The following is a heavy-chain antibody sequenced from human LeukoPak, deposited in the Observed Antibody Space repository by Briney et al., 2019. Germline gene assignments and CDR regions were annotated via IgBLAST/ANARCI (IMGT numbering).Heavy chain of an antibody. Sequence: MASETLSLTCGVSGASLSSYYWDWLRQSPGKGLEWIGYISDTGKTDSNPSLKSRVTISLGASETQSSLRLRSGTAADSAVFYCATRYYEPFATWGPGILVTASS. V-gene: IGHV4-59*01. CDR2: ISDTGKT. D-gene: IGHD1-26*01. CDR3: ATRYYEPFAT. J-gene: IGHJ5*02. CDR1: GASLSSYY.